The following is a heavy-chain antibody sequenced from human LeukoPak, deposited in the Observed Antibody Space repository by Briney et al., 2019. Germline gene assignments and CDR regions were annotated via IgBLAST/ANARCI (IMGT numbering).Heavy chain of an antibody. V-gene: IGHV3-23*01. D-gene: IGHD2-2*01. CDR2: MSGSGGSA. CDR3: ATARNLVVVPAIDY. J-gene: IGHJ4*02. Sequence: GGSLRLSCAASGFTFSSYAMTWVRQAPGKGLEWVSGMSGSGGSAYYADSVKGRFTISRDNSKNTLYLQMNSLRAEDTAVYYCATARNLVVVPAIDYWGQGTLVTVSS. CDR1: GFTFSSYA.